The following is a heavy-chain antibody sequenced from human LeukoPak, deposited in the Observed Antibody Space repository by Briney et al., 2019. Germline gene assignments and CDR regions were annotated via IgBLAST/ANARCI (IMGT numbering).Heavy chain of an antibody. D-gene: IGHD5-18*01. CDR2: ISGDGGST. J-gene: IGHJ6*02. V-gene: IGHV3-43*02. Sequence: GGSLRLSCAASGFTFDDYAMHWVRQAPGKGLEWVSLISGDGGSTYYADSVKGRFTISRDNSKNSLYPQMNSLRTEDTALYYCAKDRRDTAMVMVLGGYGMDVWGQGTTVTVSS. CDR3: AKDRRDTAMVMVLGGYGMDV. CDR1: GFTFDDYA.